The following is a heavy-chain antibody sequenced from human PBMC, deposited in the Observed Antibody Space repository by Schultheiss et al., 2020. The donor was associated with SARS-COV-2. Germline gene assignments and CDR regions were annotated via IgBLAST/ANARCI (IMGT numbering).Heavy chain of an antibody. J-gene: IGHJ4*02. D-gene: IGHD3-9*01. Sequence: GGSLRLSCAASGFMFSQFGMTWVRQAPGKGLELVASVSGGANSISYADSVKGRFTISRDNSKNTLYLQMNSLRVEDTAIYYCAKDLGQLFDLYDYWGRGTLVTVSS. CDR2: VSGGANSI. V-gene: IGHV3-23*01. CDR1: GFMFSQFG. CDR3: AKDLGQLFDLYDY.